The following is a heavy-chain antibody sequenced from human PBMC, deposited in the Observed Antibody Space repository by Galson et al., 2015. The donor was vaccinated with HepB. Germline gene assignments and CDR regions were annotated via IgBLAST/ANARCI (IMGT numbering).Heavy chain of an antibody. CDR2: ISASGADT. CDR1: GFTFSNYA. Sequence: SLRLSCAASGFTFSNYAMSWVRQARGKGLEWDSTISASGADTKYAESVNGRFTISRDNANNTLSLQMTSPRDEDTALYFCAKGRYASRSHFDSWGQGALVTVSS. J-gene: IGHJ4*02. D-gene: IGHD3-16*01. CDR3: AKGRYASRSHFDS. V-gene: IGHV3-23*01.